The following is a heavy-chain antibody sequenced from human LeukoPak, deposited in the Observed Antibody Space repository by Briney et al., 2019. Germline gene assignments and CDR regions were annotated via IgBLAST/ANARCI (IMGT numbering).Heavy chain of an antibody. V-gene: IGHV4-39*07. Sequence: SETLSLTCTVSGGSISSSSYYWGWIRQPPGKALEWIGSIYYNGSTYYNPSLKSRVTISVDTSKNQFSLKLSSVTAADTAVYYCARGDYYGSGSRYFDYWGQGTLVTVSS. CDR2: IYYNGST. D-gene: IGHD3-10*01. CDR1: GGSISSSSYY. CDR3: ARGDYYGSGSRYFDY. J-gene: IGHJ4*02.